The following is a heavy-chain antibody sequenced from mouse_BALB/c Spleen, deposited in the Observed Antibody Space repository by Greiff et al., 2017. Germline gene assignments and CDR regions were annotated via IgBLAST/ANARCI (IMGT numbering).Heavy chain of an antibody. CDR3: ARCGDYYYGSDYAMDY. Sequence: VQLQQSGPGLVKPSQSLSLTCTVTGYSITSDYAWNWIRQFPGNKLEWMGYISYSGSTSYNPSLKSRISITRDTSKNQFFLQLNSVTTEDTATYYCARCGDYYYGSDYAMDYWGQGTSVTVSS. V-gene: IGHV3-2*02. J-gene: IGHJ4*01. D-gene: IGHD1-1*01. CDR2: ISYSGST. CDR1: GYSITSDYA.